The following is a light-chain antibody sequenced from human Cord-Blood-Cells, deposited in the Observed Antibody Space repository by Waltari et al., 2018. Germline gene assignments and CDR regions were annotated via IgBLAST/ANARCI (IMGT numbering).Light chain of an antibody. J-gene: IGLJ2*01. CDR2: KDS. CDR1: VLAKKY. CDR3: YSAADNKL. V-gene: IGLV3-27*01. Sequence: SYELTQPSSVSVSPGQTARITCPGDVLAKKYARWFQQKPGQAPVLAIYKDSERPSGIPERFSGSSSGTTVTLTISGAQVEDEADYYCYSAADNKLFGGGTKLTVL.